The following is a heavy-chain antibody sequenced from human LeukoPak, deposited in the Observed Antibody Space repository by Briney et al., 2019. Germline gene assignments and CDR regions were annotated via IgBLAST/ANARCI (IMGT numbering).Heavy chain of an antibody. D-gene: IGHD3-16*01. CDR2: IKQDGSEK. CDR3: ARGGGVAYYYYMHV. CDR1: GFTFSSYW. Sequence: PGGSLRLSCAASGFTFSSYWMSWVRQAPGKGLEWVANIKQDGSEKYYVDSVKGRFTISRDNAKNSLYLQMNSLRAEDTAVYYCARGGGVAYYYYMHVWGKGTTVTVSS. V-gene: IGHV3-7*01. J-gene: IGHJ6*03.